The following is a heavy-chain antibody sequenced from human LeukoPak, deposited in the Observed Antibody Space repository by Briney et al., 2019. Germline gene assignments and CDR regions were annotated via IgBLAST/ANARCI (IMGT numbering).Heavy chain of an antibody. J-gene: IGHJ4*02. CDR3: ARDQVEYGSGSYYTFDY. D-gene: IGHD3-10*01. V-gene: IGHV1-18*04. Sequence: GASVKVSCKASGYTFTRYGISWVRQAPGQRLEWMGWISAYNGNTNYAQKLQGRVTMTTDTSTSTAYMELRSLRSDDTAVYYCARDQVEYGSGSYYTFDYWGQGTLVTVSS. CDR2: ISAYNGNT. CDR1: GYTFTRYG.